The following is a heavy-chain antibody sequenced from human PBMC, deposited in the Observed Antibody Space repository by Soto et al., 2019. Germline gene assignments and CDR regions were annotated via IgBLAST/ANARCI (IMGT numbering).Heavy chain of an antibody. J-gene: IGHJ4*02. CDR2: ISSYNGYT. CDR3: ARDLGGSYYAPVDY. Sequence: GASVKVSCKASGYTFTSYGISWVRQAPGQGLEWMGLISSYNGYTKYAQKFQGRVTMTTDTSTSTAYMELRSLRSDDTAVYYCARDLGGSYYAPVDYWGQGTLVTVSS. CDR1: GYTFTSYG. V-gene: IGHV1-18*01. D-gene: IGHD1-26*01.